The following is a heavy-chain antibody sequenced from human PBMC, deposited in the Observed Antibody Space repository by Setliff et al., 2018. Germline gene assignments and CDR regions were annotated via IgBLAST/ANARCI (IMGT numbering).Heavy chain of an antibody. CDR1: GGSMGSYY. D-gene: IGHD3-10*01. CDR3: ARVRITPYCMDV. J-gene: IGHJ6*03. CDR2: VYTTGST. V-gene: IGHV4-4*07. Sequence: PSETLSLTCTVSGGSMGSYYWTWIRQSAGKGLEWIGRVYTTGSTAFNPSLNSRVTMSLDKSKNQFSLKLHSVTAADTAVYFCARVRITPYCMDVWGKGTTVTVSS.